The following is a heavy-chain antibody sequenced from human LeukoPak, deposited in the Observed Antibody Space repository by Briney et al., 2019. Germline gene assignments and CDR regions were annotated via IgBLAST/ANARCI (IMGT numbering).Heavy chain of an antibody. D-gene: IGHD2-8*01. V-gene: IGHV3-23*01. J-gene: IGHJ5*02. Sequence: GGSLRLSCAASGFALTSYAMSWVRQAPGQGLEWVSSISISGVSTYYADSVKGRFTISRDNSENTLHLQMNSLRVEDTAIYFCARCMVLRQGWCNWFDHWGQGTLVTVSS. CDR1: GFALTSYA. CDR2: ISISGVST. CDR3: ARCMVLRQGWCNWFDH.